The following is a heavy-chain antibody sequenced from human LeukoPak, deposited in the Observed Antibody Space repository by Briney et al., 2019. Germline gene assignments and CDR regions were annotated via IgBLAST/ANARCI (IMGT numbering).Heavy chain of an antibody. CDR1: GYTFTDYY. V-gene: IGHV1-2*02. D-gene: IGHD6-19*01. J-gene: IGHJ4*02. Sequence: GASVKVSCKASGYTFTDYYIHWVRQAPGQDFERMGWINPKSGGTEYAQKFQGRVTMTRDPSLSTAYMELSRRRSDDTALFYCARASTVAGNHRPFDYWGQGTLVTVSS. CDR2: INPKSGGT. CDR3: ARASTVAGNHRPFDY.